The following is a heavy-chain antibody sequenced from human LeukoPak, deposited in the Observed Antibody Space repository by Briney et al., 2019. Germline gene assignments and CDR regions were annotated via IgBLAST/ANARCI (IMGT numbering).Heavy chain of an antibody. CDR3: ARHLRLWQNWFYP. CDR2: IYPGDSDT. Sequence: GESLQISCKGSGYRFTNYWIGWVRQMPGKGPEWMGIIYPGDSDTRYSPSFQGQVTISADKSISTAYLQGSSLKASDTAMYYCARHLRLWQNWFYPWGQGTLVTGSS. V-gene: IGHV5-51*01. J-gene: IGHJ5*02. CDR1: GYRFTNYW. D-gene: IGHD5-18*01.